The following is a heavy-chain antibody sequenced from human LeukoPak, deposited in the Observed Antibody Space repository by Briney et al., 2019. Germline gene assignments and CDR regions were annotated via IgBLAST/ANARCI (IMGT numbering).Heavy chain of an antibody. V-gene: IGHV4-59*01. CDR3: ARDYGVGGYYFDS. J-gene: IGHJ4*02. Sequence: SETLSLTCTVSGASISTYYWSWIRQPPGKGLEWLGYIYDSGSTNYNPSLKSRVTISSDMSKNQFSLKVSSVTAADTATYYCARDYGVGGYYFDSWGQGTLVTVSS. CDR1: GASISTYY. D-gene: IGHD3-22*01. CDR2: IYDSGST.